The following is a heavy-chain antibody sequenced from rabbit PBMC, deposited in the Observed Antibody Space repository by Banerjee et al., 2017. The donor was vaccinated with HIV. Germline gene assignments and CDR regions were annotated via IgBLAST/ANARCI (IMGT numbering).Heavy chain of an antibody. J-gene: IGHJ4*01. V-gene: IGHV1S40*01. CDR1: GFSFSDSYY. Sequence: QSLEESGGDLVKPGASLTLTCTASGFSFSDSYYMCWVRQAPGKGLEWIACIYAGSSGRTYYASWAKGRFAISKTSSTTVTLQMTSLTAADTAAYFCARGTNYYTYGYAGYAYATGWYFNLWGPGTLVTVS. CDR3: ARGTNYYTYGYAGYAYATGWYFNL. D-gene: IGHD6-1*01. CDR2: IYAGSSGRT.